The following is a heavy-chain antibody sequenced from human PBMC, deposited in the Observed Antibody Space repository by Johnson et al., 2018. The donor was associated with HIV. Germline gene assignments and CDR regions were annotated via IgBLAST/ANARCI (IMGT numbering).Heavy chain of an antibody. Sequence: VQLVESGGVVVQPGGSLRLSCAASGFTFDDYTMHWVRQAPGKGLEWVSLISWTGGSTFYADSVKGRFTISRDNSKNSLYLQMNGLRTEDSAVYYCASPTSGYSGVKAFDIWGHGTMVTVSS. CDR3: ASPTSGYSGVKAFDI. CDR1: GFTFDDYT. CDR2: ISWTGGST. D-gene: IGHD3-22*01. J-gene: IGHJ3*02. V-gene: IGHV3-43*01.